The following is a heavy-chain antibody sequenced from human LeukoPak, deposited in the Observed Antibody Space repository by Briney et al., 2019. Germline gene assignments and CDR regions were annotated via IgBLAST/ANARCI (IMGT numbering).Heavy chain of an antibody. J-gene: IGHJ4*02. D-gene: IGHD5-12*01. CDR2: MKSKADGGTT. CDR1: GFTFSNAW. V-gene: IGHV3-15*01. Sequence: GGSLRLSCAGSGFTFSNAWMSWVRQAPGKGLEWVGRMKSKADGGTTDYAAPVKGRFTISRDDSRNTLYLRMNGLRTEDTALYYCTTDHGFDIDWGQGTLVTVSS. CDR3: TTDHGFDID.